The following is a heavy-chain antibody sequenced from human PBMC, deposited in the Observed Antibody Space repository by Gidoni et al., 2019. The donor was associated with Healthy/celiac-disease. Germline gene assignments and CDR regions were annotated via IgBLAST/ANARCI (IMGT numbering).Heavy chain of an antibody. CDR2: INHSGSN. V-gene: IGHV4-34*01. CDR3: ARGGSGSGSRIFPFDY. D-gene: IGHD3-10*01. Sequence: QVQLQQWGAGLLKPSETLSLTCAVYGGSFSGYYWSWIRQPPGKGLEWIGEINHSGSNNYNPSLKSRVTISVDTSKNQFSLKLSSVTAADTAVYYCARGGSGSGSRIFPFDYWGQGTLVTVSS. J-gene: IGHJ4*02. CDR1: GGSFSGYY.